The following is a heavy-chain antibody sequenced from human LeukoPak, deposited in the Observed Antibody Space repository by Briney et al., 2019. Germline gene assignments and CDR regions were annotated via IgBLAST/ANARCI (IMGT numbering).Heavy chain of an antibody. CDR1: GGSFSGYY. Sequence: SETLSLTCAVYGGSFSGYYWSWIRQPPGKGLEWIGEINHSGSTNYNPSLKSRVTISVDTSKNQFFLKLSSVTAADTAVYYCARDSGTTGEVKFDPWGQGTLVTVSS. D-gene: IGHD3-10*01. CDR3: ARDSGTTGEVKFDP. CDR2: INHSGST. V-gene: IGHV4-34*01. J-gene: IGHJ5*02.